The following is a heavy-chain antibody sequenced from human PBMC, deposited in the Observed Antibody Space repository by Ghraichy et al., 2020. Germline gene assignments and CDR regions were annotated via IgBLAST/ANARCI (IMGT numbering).Heavy chain of an antibody. D-gene: IGHD4-23*01. Sequence: GGSLRLSCEASGFSFSNYWMAWVRQAPGKGPEWVANIKYDGSERYFMDSVRGRFTISRDNAKSSLYLEMNSLTAEDTALYYCARDQFGGLFDIWGKGTMGTVSS. J-gene: IGHJ3*02. CDR3: ARDQFGGLFDI. V-gene: IGHV3-7*03. CDR2: IKYDGSER. CDR1: GFSFSNYW.